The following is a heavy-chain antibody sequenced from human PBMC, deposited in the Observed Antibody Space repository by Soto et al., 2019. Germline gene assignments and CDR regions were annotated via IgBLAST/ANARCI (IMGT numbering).Heavy chain of an antibody. CDR1: GFTFDGYA. V-gene: IGHV3-9*01. CDR2: ISWSSGSI. D-gene: IGHD1-26*01. CDR3: AKESEWELLGALFDY. J-gene: IGHJ4*02. Sequence: GGSLRLSCAASGFTFDGYAMSWVRQAPGKGLEWVSGISWSSGSIGYADSVKGRFTISRDNAKNSLYLQMNRLRAEDTALDYCAKESEWELLGALFDYWGQGTLVTVSS.